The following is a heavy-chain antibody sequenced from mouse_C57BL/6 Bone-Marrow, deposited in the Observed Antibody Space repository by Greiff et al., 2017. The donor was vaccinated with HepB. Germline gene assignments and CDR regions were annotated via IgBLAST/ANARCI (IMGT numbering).Heavy chain of an antibody. CDR2: IYPRDGST. V-gene: IGHV1-85*01. CDR3: ARCPYDYDGAWFAY. J-gene: IGHJ3*01. Sequence: VQLQQSGPELVKPGASVKLSCKASGYTFTSYDINWVKQRPGQGLEWIGWIYPRDGSTKYNEKFKGKATLTVYTSSSTAYMELHSLTSEDSAVYFCARCPYDYDGAWFAYWGQGALVTVSA. D-gene: IGHD2-4*01. CDR1: GYTFTSYD.